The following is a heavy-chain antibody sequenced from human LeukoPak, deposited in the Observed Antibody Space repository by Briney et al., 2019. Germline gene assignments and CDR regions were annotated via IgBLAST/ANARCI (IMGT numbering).Heavy chain of an antibody. V-gene: IGHV1-8*03. CDR2: MNPNSGNT. CDR3: ARAQGVSGSYWINYYYYYYMDV. CDR1: GYTFTSYD. Sequence: GASVKVSCKASGYTFTSYDINWVRQATGQGLEWMGWMNPNSGNTGYAQKFQGRVTITRNTSISTAYMELSSLRSEDTAVYYCARAQGVSGSYWINYYYYYYMDVWGKGTTVTVSS. J-gene: IGHJ6*03. D-gene: IGHD1-26*01.